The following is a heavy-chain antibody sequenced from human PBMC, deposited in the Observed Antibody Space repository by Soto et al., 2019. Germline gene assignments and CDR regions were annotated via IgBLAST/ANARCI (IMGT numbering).Heavy chain of an antibody. V-gene: IGHV2-5*01. CDR2: IYWNDDK. CDR1: GFSLSTSGVG. D-gene: IGHD5-12*01. Sequence: QITLKESGPTLVKPTQTLTLTCTFSGFSLSTSGVGVGWIRQPPGKALEWLAIIYWNDDKPYSPSLKSRLTITKDTSKNQVVLTMTNMDPADTATYYCAHSAAKTITWIRADWFDPWGQGTLVTVSS. J-gene: IGHJ5*02. CDR3: AHSAAKTITWIRADWFDP.